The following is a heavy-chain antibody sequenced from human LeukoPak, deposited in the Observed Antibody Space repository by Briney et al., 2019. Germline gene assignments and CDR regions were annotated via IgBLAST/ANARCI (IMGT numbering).Heavy chain of an antibody. J-gene: IGHJ5*02. CDR1: GFTFSSYA. CDR2: IDIPGNT. D-gene: IGHD6-19*01. V-gene: IGHV3-13*01. Sequence: GGSLRLSCAASGFTFSSYAMSWVRQAPGKGLEWVSGIDIPGNTYYPDSVTGRFTMSRESAENSMYLQMNSLRVGDTAVYYCARAVAGTHWFDPWGQGTLVTVSS. CDR3: ARAVAGTHWFDP.